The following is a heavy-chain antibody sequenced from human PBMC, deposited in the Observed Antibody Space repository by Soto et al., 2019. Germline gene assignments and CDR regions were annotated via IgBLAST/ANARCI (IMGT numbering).Heavy chain of an antibody. CDR3: ARGEQSSGAPFDP. CDR2: IITIFGTA. V-gene: IGHV1-69*06. J-gene: IGHJ5*02. CDR1: GCTFSSYA. D-gene: IGHD6-25*01. Sequence: QVQLVQSGAEVKKPGSSVKVSCKASGCTFSSYAISWVRQAPGQGLEWMGGIITIFGTANYAQKFQGRVTHTADKPTSTASMDLSSLRSEDTAVYYCARGEQSSGAPFDPWGQGTLVPVSS.